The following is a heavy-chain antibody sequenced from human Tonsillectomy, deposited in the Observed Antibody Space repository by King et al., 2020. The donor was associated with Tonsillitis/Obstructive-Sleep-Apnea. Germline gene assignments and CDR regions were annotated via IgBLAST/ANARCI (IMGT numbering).Heavy chain of an antibody. CDR1: GLTFSSYG. Sequence: VQLVESGGGVVQPGRSLRLSCAASGLTFSSYGMHWVRQAPGKGLEYVAVISHDGSNKDYADSVKGRFTISRDNSKNTLYLQMNSLRAEDTAVYFCARDYNWGMFDYWGQGTLVTVSS. D-gene: IGHD1-20*01. CDR2: ISHDGSNK. V-gene: IGHV3-33*01. J-gene: IGHJ4*02. CDR3: ARDYNWGMFDY.